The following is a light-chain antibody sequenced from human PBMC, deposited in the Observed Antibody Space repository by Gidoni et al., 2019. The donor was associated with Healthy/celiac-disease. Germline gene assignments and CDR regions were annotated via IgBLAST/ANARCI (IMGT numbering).Light chain of an antibody. J-gene: IGKJ4*01. CDR1: QSVSSN. Sequence: EIVMTQSPATLSVSPGERATLSCRASQSVSSNFACYQQKPGQAPRLLIYGASTSATGIPARFSGSGSGTEFTLTISSLQSEDFAVYYCQQYNNWPPLTFGGGTKVEIK. CDR2: GAS. V-gene: IGKV3D-15*01. CDR3: QQYNNWPPLT.